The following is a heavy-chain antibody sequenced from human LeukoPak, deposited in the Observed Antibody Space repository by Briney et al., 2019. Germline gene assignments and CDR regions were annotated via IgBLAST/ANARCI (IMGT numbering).Heavy chain of an antibody. V-gene: IGHV4-34*01. CDR1: GGTFSGYY. Sequence: TSETLSLTCAVYGGTFSGYYWSWIHQSPGKGLEWIGEINHSGSTNYNPSPKSRVTISVDTAKSQFSLKLSSVTAEDTAVYYCAREWGHYYGSGSYNYGAFDIWGQGTVVTVSS. D-gene: IGHD3-10*01. CDR3: AREWGHYYGSGSYNYGAFDI. CDR2: INHSGST. J-gene: IGHJ3*02.